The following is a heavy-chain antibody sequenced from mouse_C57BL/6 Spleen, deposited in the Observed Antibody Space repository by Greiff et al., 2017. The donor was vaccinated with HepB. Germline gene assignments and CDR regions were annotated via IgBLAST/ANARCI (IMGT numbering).Heavy chain of an antibody. Sequence: QVQLKQPGAELVKPGASVKLSCKASGYTFTSYWMHWVKQRPGQGLEWIGMIHPNSGSTNYNEKFKSKATLTVDKSSSTAYMQLSSLTSEDSAVYYCASYYSNYYFDYWGQGTTLTVSS. V-gene: IGHV1-64*01. CDR2: IHPNSGST. CDR1: GYTFTSYW. D-gene: IGHD2-5*01. J-gene: IGHJ2*01. CDR3: ASYYSNYYFDY.